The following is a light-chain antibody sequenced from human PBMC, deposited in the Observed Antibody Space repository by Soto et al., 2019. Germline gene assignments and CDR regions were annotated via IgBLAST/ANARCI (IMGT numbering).Light chain of an antibody. Sequence: EIVMTQSRATLSVSPGDRATLSCRASQSVSSNLAWYQQKPGQAPRLLIYGASTSATGIPARFSGSGSGTEFTLTISSVQSEDFSVYFCQQYNKWPPWTFGQGTKVEI. CDR2: GAS. V-gene: IGKV3-15*01. CDR1: QSVSSN. CDR3: QQYNKWPPWT. J-gene: IGKJ1*01.